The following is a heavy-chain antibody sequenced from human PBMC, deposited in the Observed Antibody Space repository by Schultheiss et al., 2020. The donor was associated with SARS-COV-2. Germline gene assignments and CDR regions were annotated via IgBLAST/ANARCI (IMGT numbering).Heavy chain of an antibody. V-gene: IGHV3-23*01. D-gene: IGHD6-13*01. Sequence: GGSLRLSCAASGFTFSSYAMSWVRQAPGKGLEWVSAISGSGGSTYYADSVKGRFTISRDNAKNSLYLQMNSLRAEDTAVYYCAREPGIAAAGLIDYWGQGTLVTVSS. J-gene: IGHJ4*02. CDR2: ISGSGGST. CDR1: GFTFSSYA. CDR3: AREPGIAAAGLIDY.